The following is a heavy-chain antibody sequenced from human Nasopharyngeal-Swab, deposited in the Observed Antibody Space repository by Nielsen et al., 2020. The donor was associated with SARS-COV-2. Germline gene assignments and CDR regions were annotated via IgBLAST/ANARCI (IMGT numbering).Heavy chain of an antibody. J-gene: IGHJ4*02. CDR3: ANGIAVFDY. Sequence: VRQAPGKGLEWVSAISGSGGSTYYADSVKGRFTISRDNSKNTLYLQMNSLRAEDTAVYYCANGIAVFDYWGQGTLVTSPQ. D-gene: IGHD6-19*01. V-gene: IGHV3-23*01. CDR2: ISGSGGST.